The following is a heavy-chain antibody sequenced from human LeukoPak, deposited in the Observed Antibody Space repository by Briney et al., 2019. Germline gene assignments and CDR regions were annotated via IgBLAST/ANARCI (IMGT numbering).Heavy chain of an antibody. V-gene: IGHV3-23*01. D-gene: IGHD1-20*01. CDR3: AKGIDGITGFPGVYFDY. Sequence: GGPLRLSCAASGSTFSSYAMSWVRQAPGKGLEWVSAISGSGGSTYYADSVKGRFTISRDNSKNTLYLQMNSLRAEDTAVYYCAKGIDGITGFPGVYFDYWGQGTLVTVSS. J-gene: IGHJ4*02. CDR1: GSTFSSYA. CDR2: ISGSGGST.